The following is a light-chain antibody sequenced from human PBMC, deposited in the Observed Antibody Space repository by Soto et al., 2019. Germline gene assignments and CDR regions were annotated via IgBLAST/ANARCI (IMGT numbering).Light chain of an antibody. J-gene: IGLJ1*01. CDR1: SSDVGNNNY. CDR3: SSFTGSSYV. V-gene: IGLV2-14*01. Sequence: QSVLTQPASVSGSPGQSITISCTGTSSDVGNNNYVSWYQQNPGKAPKLIICDVTDRPSGVSNRFSGSKSGNTASLTISGLQADDEADYYCSSFTGSSYVFGTGTKVT. CDR2: DVT.